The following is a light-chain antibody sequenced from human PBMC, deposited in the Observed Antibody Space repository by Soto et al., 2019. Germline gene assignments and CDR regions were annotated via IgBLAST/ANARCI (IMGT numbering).Light chain of an antibody. CDR2: GAS. CDR1: QSVRRSS. CDR3: HQYDSWT. V-gene: IGKV3-20*01. Sequence: EFVLTQSPAILCLHPEEGATLSCRSSQSVRRSSLAWYQQKPGQAPRLLIYGASSRATGIPDRFSGSGSGTDFTLTIIRLEPEEFAVYYCHQYDSWTFGQGTKVDIK. J-gene: IGKJ1*01.